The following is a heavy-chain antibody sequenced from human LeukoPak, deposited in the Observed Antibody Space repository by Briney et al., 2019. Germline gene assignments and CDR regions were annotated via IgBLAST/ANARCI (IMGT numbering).Heavy chain of an antibody. Sequence: PSETLSLTSTVSGGSISSSSYYWGWIRQPPGKGLEWIGSIYYSGSTYYNPSLKSRVTISVDTSKNQFSLKLSSVTAADTAVYYCASQLDIVATTMGARVWGQGTLVTVSS. D-gene: IGHD5-12*01. J-gene: IGHJ4*02. CDR1: GGSISSSSYY. V-gene: IGHV4-39*01. CDR3: ASQLDIVATTMGARV. CDR2: IYYSGST.